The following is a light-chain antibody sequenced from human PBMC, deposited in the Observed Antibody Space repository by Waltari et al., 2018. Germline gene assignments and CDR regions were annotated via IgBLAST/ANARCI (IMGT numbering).Light chain of an antibody. Sequence: QSVLTQPPSVSGAPGQRVTISCTGSSSNIGAGYDVHWYQQLPGTAPKLLISGNSQRPSGVPDRFSGSKSGTSASLAITGLQAEDEADYYCQSYDSSLSGSVFGGGTKLTVL. CDR3: QSYDSSLSGSV. V-gene: IGLV1-40*01. J-gene: IGLJ2*01. CDR2: GNS. CDR1: SSNIGAGYD.